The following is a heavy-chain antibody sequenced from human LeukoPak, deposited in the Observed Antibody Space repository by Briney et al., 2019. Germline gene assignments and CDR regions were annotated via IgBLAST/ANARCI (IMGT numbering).Heavy chain of an antibody. CDR2: ITSGSSDI. D-gene: IGHD6-13*01. Sequence: GGSLRLSCAASGFTFSSYTMNWVRQARGKGLEWVSSITSGSSDISYADSVKGRFIISRDSAKNSLYLQMNSLRAEDTALYYCARDSAAAGFDPWGQGTLVTVSS. J-gene: IGHJ5*02. CDR3: ARDSAAAGFDP. V-gene: IGHV3-21*01. CDR1: GFTFSSYT.